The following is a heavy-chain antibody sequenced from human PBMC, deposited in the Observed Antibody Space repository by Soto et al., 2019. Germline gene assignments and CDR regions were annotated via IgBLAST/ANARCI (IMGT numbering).Heavy chain of an antibody. J-gene: IGHJ6*02. CDR2: IIPIFGTA. V-gene: IGHV1-69*13. Sequence: GASVKVSCKASGGTFSSYAISWVRQAPGQGLEWMGGIIPIFGTANYAQKFQGRVTITADESTSTAYMELSSLRSEDTAVYYCARXEVELSSPPGYYYGMDVWGQGTTVTVSS. D-gene: IGHD1-7*01. CDR3: ARXEVELSSPPGYYYGMDV. CDR1: GGTFSSYA.